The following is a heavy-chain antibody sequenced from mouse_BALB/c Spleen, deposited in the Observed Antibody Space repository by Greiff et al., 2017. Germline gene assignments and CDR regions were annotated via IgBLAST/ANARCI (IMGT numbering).Heavy chain of an antibody. CDR2: IRNKANGYTT. J-gene: IGHJ3*01. V-gene: IGHV7-3*02. Sequence: EVQLVESGGGLVQPGGSLRLSCATSGFTFTDYYMSWVRQPPGKALEWLGFIRNKANGYTTEYSASVKGRFTISRDNSQSILYLQMNTLRAEDSATYYCARDTATGWFAYWGQGTLVTVSA. D-gene: IGHD1-2*01. CDR3: ARDTATGWFAY. CDR1: GFTFTDYY.